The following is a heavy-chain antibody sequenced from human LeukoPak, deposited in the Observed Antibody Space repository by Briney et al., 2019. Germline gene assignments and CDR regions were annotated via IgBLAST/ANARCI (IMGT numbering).Heavy chain of an antibody. D-gene: IGHD3/OR15-3a*01. V-gene: IGHV3-7*01. CDR1: GFTFSSYW. CDR2: IKQDGSEK. J-gene: IGHJ6*03. CDR3: ASNLDPYYMDV. Sequence: GGFLRLSCAASGFTFSSYWMSWVRQAPGKGLEWVANIKQDGSEKYYVDSVKGRFTISRDNAKNSLYLQMNSLRAEDTAVYYCASNLDPYYMDVWGKGTTVTVSS.